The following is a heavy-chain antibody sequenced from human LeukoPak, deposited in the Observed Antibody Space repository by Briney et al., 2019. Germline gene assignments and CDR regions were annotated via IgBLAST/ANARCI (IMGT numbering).Heavy chain of an antibody. CDR1: GGSISSYY. Sequence: SETLSLTSTVSGGSISSYYWSWIRQPAGKGLEWIGRIYTSGSTNYNPSLKSRVTMSVDTSKNQFSLKLSSVTAADTAVYYCARGPISMVRGVMVPSWFDPWGQGTLVTVSS. D-gene: IGHD3-10*01. J-gene: IGHJ5*02. V-gene: IGHV4-4*07. CDR2: IYTSGST. CDR3: ARGPISMVRGVMVPSWFDP.